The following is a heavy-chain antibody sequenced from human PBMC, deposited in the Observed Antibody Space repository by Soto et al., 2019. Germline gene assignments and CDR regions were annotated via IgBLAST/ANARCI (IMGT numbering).Heavy chain of an antibody. CDR3: ARDGGVVVPAANYYYYYGMDV. D-gene: IGHD2-2*01. CDR2: ISSSSSYI. J-gene: IGHJ6*02. Sequence: EVQLVESGGGLVKPGGSLRLSCAASGFTFSSYSMNWVRQAPGKGLEWVSSISSSSSYIYYADSVKGRFTISRDNAKNTQFRQMNSLRAEDKAVYYWARDGGVVVPAANYYYYYGMDVWGQGTTVTVS. V-gene: IGHV3-21*01. CDR1: GFTFSSYS.